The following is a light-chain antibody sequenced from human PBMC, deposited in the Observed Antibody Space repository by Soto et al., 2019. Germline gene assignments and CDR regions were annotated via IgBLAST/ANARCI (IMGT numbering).Light chain of an antibody. CDR2: DDN. CDR3: GSWDSSLSAYV. J-gene: IGLJ1*01. V-gene: IGLV1-51*01. CDR1: SSNIGGNS. Sequence: QSVMTQPPSVSAAPGQKVTISCSGSSSNIGGNSVSWYQQLPGTAPKLLIYDDNKRPSGIPDRFSGSKSGTSATLGITGFQTGDEADYYCGSWDSSLSAYVFGNGTKLPVL.